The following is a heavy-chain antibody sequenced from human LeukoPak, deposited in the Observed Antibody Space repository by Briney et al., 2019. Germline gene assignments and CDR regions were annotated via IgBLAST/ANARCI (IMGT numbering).Heavy chain of an antibody. CDR2: INPNSGAT. J-gene: IGHJ4*02. CDR3: ARDMVSTATPYFDS. CDR1: GYTFTGYF. D-gene: IGHD3-10*01. V-gene: IGHV1-2*04. Sequence: ASVKVSYKISGYTFTGYFINWVRQAPGQGLEWMGWINPNSGATNYAEDFQGWVTMTRDTSTNTAYMELSRLRSDDTAVYYCARDMVSTATPYFDSWGQGTLITVSS.